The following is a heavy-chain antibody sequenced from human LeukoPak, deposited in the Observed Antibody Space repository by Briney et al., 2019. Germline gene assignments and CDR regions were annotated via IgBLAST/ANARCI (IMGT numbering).Heavy chain of an antibody. CDR2: ISSSSSTI. V-gene: IGHV3-48*01. CDR3: ARGMIGYYYYGMDV. D-gene: IGHD3-16*01. Sequence: GGSLRLSCAASGFTFNTYTMNWVRQAPGKGLEWVSYISSSSSTIYYADSVKGRFTISRDNAKNSLYLQMNSLRAEDTAVYYCARGMIGYYYYGMDVWGQGTTVTVSS. J-gene: IGHJ6*02. CDR1: GFTFNTYT.